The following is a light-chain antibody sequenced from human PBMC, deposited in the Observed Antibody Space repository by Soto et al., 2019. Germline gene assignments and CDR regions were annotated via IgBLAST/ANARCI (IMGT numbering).Light chain of an antibody. CDR3: AAWDERLKGWM. CDR2: GDN. CDR1: SSNIGSNS. V-gene: IGLV1-44*01. Sequence: QSVLIQPPSMSGTPGQRVIISCSGSSSNIGSNSANWYQQLPGTAPGLLIYGDNKRPSRVPDRFSGSKSGTSASLAISGLQSGDEADYYCAAWDERLKGWMFGGGTKLTVL. J-gene: IGLJ3*02.